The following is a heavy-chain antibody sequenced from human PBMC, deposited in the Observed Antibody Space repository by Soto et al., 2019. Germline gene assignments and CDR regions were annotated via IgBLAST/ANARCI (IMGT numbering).Heavy chain of an antibody. Sequence: PSETRSRTCTVSGGSISSGGYYWSWIRQHPGKGLEWIGYIYYSGSTYYNPSLKSRVTISVDTSKNQFSLKLSSVTAADTAVYYCARGGAAAGYNWFDPWGQGTLVTVSS. J-gene: IGHJ5*02. CDR1: GGSISSGGYY. D-gene: IGHD6-13*01. V-gene: IGHV4-31*03. CDR3: ARGGAAAGYNWFDP. CDR2: IYYSGST.